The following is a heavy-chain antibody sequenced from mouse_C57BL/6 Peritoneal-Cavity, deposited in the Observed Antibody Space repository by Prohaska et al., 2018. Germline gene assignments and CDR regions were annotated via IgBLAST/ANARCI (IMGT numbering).Heavy chain of an antibody. Sequence: SCKATGYTFTGYWIEWVKQRPGHGLEWIGEILTGSGSTNYNEKFKGKATFTAETSSNTDYMQLSSMTTEDSAIYYCARSAFYAMDYWGQGTSVTVSS. V-gene: IGHV1-9*01. CDR2: ILTGSGST. J-gene: IGHJ4*01. CDR1: GYTFTGYW. CDR3: ARSAFYAMDY.